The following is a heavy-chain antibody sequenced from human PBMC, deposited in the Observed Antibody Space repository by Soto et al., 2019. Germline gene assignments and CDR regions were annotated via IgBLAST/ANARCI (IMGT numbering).Heavy chain of an antibody. CDR2: MNPSSGNT. Sequence: QVPLVQSGAEVKKPGASVKVSCKASGYTFTSYDINRVRQATGQGLEWMGWMNPSSGNTGYAQKFQGRVTMTRNTSISTAYMELSSLRSEDTAVYYCARGAIVVVPAADFDIWGQGTMVTVSS. D-gene: IGHD2-2*01. CDR3: ARGAIVVVPAADFDI. V-gene: IGHV1-8*01. CDR1: GYTFTSYD. J-gene: IGHJ3*02.